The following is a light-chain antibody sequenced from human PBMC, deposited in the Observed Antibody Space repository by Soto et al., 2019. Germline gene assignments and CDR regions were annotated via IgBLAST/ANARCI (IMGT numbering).Light chain of an antibody. CDR3: QQYDTSPRT. CDR2: GAS. J-gene: IGKJ1*01. V-gene: IGKV3-15*01. Sequence: EIVMTQSPATLSVSPGERATLSCRASQSVSSNLAWYLQKPGQAPRLLIYGASTRPTAVPARFTASGSGTEFTLSISSLPSDDFGVYYCQQYDTSPRTFGQGTKVDIK. CDR1: QSVSSN.